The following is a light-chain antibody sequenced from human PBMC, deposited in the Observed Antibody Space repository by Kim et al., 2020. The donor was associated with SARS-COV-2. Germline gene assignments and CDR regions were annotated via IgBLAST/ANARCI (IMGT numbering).Light chain of an antibody. V-gene: IGKV1-6*01. CDR3: LQDYNYPRS. Sequence: SASVGDRVTITCRASQGIRNDLGWYQQKPGKAPKLLIYAASSLQSGVPSRFSGSGPGTDFTLTISSLQPEDFATYYCLQDYNYPRSFGQGTKLEI. CDR1: QGIRND. J-gene: IGKJ2*03. CDR2: AAS.